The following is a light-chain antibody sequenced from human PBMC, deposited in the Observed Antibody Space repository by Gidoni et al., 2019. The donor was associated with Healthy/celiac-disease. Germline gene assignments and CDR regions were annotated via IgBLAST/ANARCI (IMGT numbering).Light chain of an antibody. J-gene: IGKJ4*01. V-gene: IGKV1-39*01. Sequence: DIQMTQSPSSLSASVGDRVTITCRASQSSSSYFNWYQQKPGKAPKLLIYAASSLQSGVPSRFSGSGSGTDFTLTISSLQPEDFATYYCQQSYSTLPLTFGGGTKVEIK. CDR2: AAS. CDR3: QQSYSTLPLT. CDR1: QSSSSY.